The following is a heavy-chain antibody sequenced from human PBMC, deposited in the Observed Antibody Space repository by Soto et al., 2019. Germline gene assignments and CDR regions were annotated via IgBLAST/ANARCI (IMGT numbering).Heavy chain of an antibody. V-gene: IGHV4-39*01. Sequence: SETLSLTCSVSGGSINSSSYFWGWVRQPPGKGLEWIGSIYYSGSTYHNPSLRSRVTISVDTSKNQFSLKLSSVTAADTAVFYCARHYSSGSRNWFDPWGQGTLVTVSS. CDR1: GGSINSSSYF. CDR3: ARHYSSGSRNWFDP. D-gene: IGHD6-19*01. J-gene: IGHJ5*02. CDR2: IYYSGST.